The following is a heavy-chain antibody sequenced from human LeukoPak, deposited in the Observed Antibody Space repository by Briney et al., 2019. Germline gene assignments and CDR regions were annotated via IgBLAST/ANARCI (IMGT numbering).Heavy chain of an antibody. D-gene: IGHD3-3*01. CDR1: GGSISSYY. Sequence: SETLSLTCTVSGGSISSYYWSWIRQPPGKGLEWIGYIYYSGSTNYNPSLKSRVTISIDTSKNQFSLKLSSVTAADTAVYYCARPCYYDFWSGYSPGEPTYNWFDPWGQGTLVTVSS. CDR3: ARPCYYDFWSGYSPGEPTYNWFDP. J-gene: IGHJ5*02. CDR2: IYYSGST. V-gene: IGHV4-59*12.